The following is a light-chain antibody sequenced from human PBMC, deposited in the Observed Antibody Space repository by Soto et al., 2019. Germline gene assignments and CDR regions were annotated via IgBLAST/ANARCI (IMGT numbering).Light chain of an antibody. CDR2: GAS. CDR1: QSIFSSY. J-gene: IGKJ4*01. V-gene: IGKV3-20*01. Sequence: EIVLTQSPGTLSLSPGESATLSCRASQSIFSSYLAWYQQKPGQAPRLLIYGASSRATGIPDRFSGDGSGTDFTLKISRLEPEDFAVYYCQVYSLSALTFGGGTKVEIK. CDR3: QVYSLSALT.